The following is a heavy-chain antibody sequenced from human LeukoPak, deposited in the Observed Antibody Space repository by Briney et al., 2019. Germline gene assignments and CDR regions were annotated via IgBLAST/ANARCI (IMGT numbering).Heavy chain of an antibody. J-gene: IGHJ4*02. Sequence: GGSLRLSCAASGFTFSIYWMSWVRQAPGKGLEWVANIKQDGSERYYVDSVKGRFTLSRDNAKNSLYLQMNSLRAEDTAVYYCARGPDITVFGVHFDFWGQGTLVTVSS. V-gene: IGHV3-7*03. CDR3: ARGPDITVFGVHFDF. CDR2: IKQDGSER. D-gene: IGHD3-3*01. CDR1: GFTFSIYW.